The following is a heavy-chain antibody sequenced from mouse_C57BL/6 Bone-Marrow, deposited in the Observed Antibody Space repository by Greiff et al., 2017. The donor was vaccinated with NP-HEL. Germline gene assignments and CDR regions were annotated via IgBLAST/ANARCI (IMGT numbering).Heavy chain of an antibody. Sequence: VQLQESGPELVKPGASVTISCKASGYAFSSSWMNWVKQRPGKGLEWIGRIYPGDGDTNYNGKFKGKATLTADKSSSTAYMQLSSLTSEDSAVYFCARNSNHWYFGVWGTGTTVTVSS. J-gene: IGHJ1*03. V-gene: IGHV1-82*01. CDR2: IYPGDGDT. D-gene: IGHD2-5*01. CDR1: GYAFSSSW. CDR3: ARNSNHWYFGV.